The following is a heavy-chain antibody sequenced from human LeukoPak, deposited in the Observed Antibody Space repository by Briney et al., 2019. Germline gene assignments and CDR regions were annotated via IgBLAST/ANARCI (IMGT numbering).Heavy chain of an antibody. CDR1: GFTFSSYS. CDR2: ISSSSSTI. CDR3: ARVVWGGYRKDY. Sequence: GGSLRLSCAASGFTFSSYSMNWVRQAPGKGLEWVSYISSSSSTIYYADFVRGRFTISRDNAKNSLYLQMNSLRAEDTAVYYCARVVWGGYRKDYWGQGSLVTVSS. V-gene: IGHV3-48*01. J-gene: IGHJ4*02. D-gene: IGHD3-16*02.